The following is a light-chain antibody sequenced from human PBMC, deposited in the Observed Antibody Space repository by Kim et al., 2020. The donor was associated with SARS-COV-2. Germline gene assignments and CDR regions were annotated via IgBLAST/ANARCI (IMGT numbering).Light chain of an antibody. CDR3: QQYNYYPYS. Sequence: SGSVGDGVTITCRASQSISSWWAWYQQKPGKAPKLLISMASSLESAVPSRFSGSGSGTEFTLTIISLQPDDFATYFCQQYNYYPYSFAQGTKLEI. V-gene: IGKV1-5*03. CDR2: MAS. J-gene: IGKJ2*03. CDR1: QSISSW.